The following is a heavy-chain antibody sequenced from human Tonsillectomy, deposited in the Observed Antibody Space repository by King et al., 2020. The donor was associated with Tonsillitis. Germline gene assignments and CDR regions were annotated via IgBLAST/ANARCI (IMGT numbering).Heavy chain of an antibody. Sequence: VQLQQWGAGLLKPSETLSLTCAVYGGSFSGYYWSWIRQPPGKGLEWIGEINHSGSTNYNPSLKSRVTISVDTSKNQFSLKLSSVTAADTAVYYCARANSGYSYGYYYYMDVWGKGTTVTVSS. V-gene: IGHV4-34*01. J-gene: IGHJ6*03. CDR3: ARANSGYSYGYYYYMDV. CDR1: GGSFSGYY. CDR2: INHSGST. D-gene: IGHD5-18*01.